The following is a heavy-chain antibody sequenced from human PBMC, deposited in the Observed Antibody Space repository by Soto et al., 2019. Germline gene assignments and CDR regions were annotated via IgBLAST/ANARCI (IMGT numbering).Heavy chain of an antibody. V-gene: IGHV4-61*03. CDR1: GGSISSGDYY. Sequence: SETLSLTCTVSGGSISSGDYYWSWIRQPPGKGLEWIGYIYYSGSTYYNPSLKSRVTISVDTSKSHFSLKLTSVTAADTAVYYCARMASVYGSGSPFDPWGQGTLVTVSS. CDR2: IYYSGST. J-gene: IGHJ5*02. D-gene: IGHD3-10*01. CDR3: ARMASVYGSGSPFDP.